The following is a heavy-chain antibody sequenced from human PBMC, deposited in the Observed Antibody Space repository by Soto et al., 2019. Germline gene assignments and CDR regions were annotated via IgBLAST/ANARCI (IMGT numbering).Heavy chain of an antibody. CDR3: ARVFSDSSSFFDP. D-gene: IGHD6-13*01. J-gene: IGHJ5*02. V-gene: IGHV4-31*03. CDR2: IYYSGST. Sequence: SETLSLTFTVSDGSISSGGYYWSWIRQHPRKGLEWIGYIYYSGSTYYNPSLKSRVTISVDTSKNQFSLRLSSVTAADTAVYYCARVFSDSSSFFDPWGQGTLVTVSS. CDR1: DGSISSGGYY.